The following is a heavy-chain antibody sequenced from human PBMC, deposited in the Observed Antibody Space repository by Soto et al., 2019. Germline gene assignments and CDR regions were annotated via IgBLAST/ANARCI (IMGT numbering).Heavy chain of an antibody. D-gene: IGHD6-13*01. CDR3: LVGAAGGSPPY. J-gene: IGHJ4*02. CDR1: GFTFSGST. Sequence: EVQLVESGGDLVQPGGSLKLSCAASGFTFSGSTMHWVRQASGKGLEWVSRIRNKANSYATTYAASVTGRFTISSDDSKNTAYLQMNSLNTEDPAVYYCLVGAAGGSPPYWGQGTLVTVSS. CDR2: IRNKANSYAT. V-gene: IGHV3-73*02.